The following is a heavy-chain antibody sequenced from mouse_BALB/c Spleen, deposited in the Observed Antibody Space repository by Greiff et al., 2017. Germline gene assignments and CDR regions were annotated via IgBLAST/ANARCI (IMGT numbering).Heavy chain of an antibody. CDR2: ISSGSSTI. CDR3: ARSGGNYRFAY. Sequence: EVQLVESGGGLVQPGGSRKLSCAASGFTFSSFGMHWVRQAPEKGLEWVAYISSGSSTIYYADTVKGRFTISRDNPKNTLFLQMTSLRSEDTAMYYCARSGGNYRFAYWGQGTLVTVSA. V-gene: IGHV5-17*02. J-gene: IGHJ3*01. CDR1: GFTFSSFG. D-gene: IGHD2-1*01.